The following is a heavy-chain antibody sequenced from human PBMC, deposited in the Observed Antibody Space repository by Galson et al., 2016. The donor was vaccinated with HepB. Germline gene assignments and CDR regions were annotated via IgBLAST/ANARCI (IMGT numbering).Heavy chain of an antibody. J-gene: IGHJ2*01. V-gene: IGHV3-30-3*01. CDR3: ARDHLSTVYFDL. Sequence: SLRLSCAASGFTFSSSIMHWVRQAPGKGLEWVAVILYDGSNKYSSDSVKGRFTISRDNSKNTFYLQMNSLRAEDTTVYYCARDHLSTVYFDLWGRGTLVTVSS. CDR2: ILYDGSNK. D-gene: IGHD2/OR15-2a*01. CDR1: GFTFSSSI.